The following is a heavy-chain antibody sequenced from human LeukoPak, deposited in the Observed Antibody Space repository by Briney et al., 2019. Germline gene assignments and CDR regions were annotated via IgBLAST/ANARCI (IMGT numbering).Heavy chain of an antibody. Sequence: PWETLSLTCTVSGGSISSYYWSWIRQPPGKGLEWIGYIYYSGSTNYKPSLKSRVTISVDTSKNQFSLKLSSVTAADTAVYYCARASQRGYDSTGYYDYWGQGTLVTVSS. CDR1: GGSISSYY. CDR3: ARASQRGYDSTGYYDY. J-gene: IGHJ4*02. CDR2: IYYSGST. D-gene: IGHD3-22*01. V-gene: IGHV4-59*12.